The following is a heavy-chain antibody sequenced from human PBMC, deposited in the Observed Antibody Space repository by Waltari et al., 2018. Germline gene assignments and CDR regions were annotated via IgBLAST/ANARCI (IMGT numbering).Heavy chain of an antibody. CDR3: VGQSINVVFDS. V-gene: IGHV4-4*02. CDR2: IYRDGST. D-gene: IGHD2-21*01. Sequence: QVQLQESGPGLVKPSGTLSLTCAVSGAPISTRDRWSWVRQPPGKGLEWLGEIYRDGSTLYNPSLRGRVTISGDQTNNLFSLKVTSMTAADTAVYYCVGQSINVVFDSWGPGTLVTVSS. J-gene: IGHJ4*02. CDR1: GAPISTRDR.